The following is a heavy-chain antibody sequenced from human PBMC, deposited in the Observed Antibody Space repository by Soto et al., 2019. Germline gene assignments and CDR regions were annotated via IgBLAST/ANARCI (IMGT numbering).Heavy chain of an antibody. D-gene: IGHD6-19*01. Sequence: GGSLRLSSAASGFTFSSYAMSWVRQAPGKGLEWVSAISGSGGSTYYADSVKGRFTISRDNSKNTLYLQMNSLRAEDTAVYYCANPIAVAGNSYWGQGTLVTVSS. J-gene: IGHJ4*02. V-gene: IGHV3-23*01. CDR3: ANPIAVAGNSY. CDR2: ISGSGGST. CDR1: GFTFSSYA.